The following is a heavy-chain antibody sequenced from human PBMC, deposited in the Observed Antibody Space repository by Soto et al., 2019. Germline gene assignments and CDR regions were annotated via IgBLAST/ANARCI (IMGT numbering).Heavy chain of an antibody. V-gene: IGHV3-33*01. J-gene: IGHJ4*02. CDR1: GFTFSSYG. CDR2: IWYDGSNK. D-gene: IGHD6-19*01. Sequence: QVQLVESGGGMVQPGRSLRLSCAASGFTFSSYGMHWVRQAPGKGLEWVAVIWYDGSNKYYADSVKGRFTISRDNSKNTLYLQVNSLRAEDTAVYYCARDRYSSGWYDLDYWGQGTLVTVSS. CDR3: ARDRYSSGWYDLDY.